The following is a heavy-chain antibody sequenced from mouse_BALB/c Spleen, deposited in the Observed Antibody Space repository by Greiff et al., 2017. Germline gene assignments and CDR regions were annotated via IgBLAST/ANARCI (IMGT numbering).Heavy chain of an antibody. CDR1: GFTFSSFG. V-gene: IGHV5-17*02. J-gene: IGHJ3*01. CDR2: ISSGSSTI. CDR3: ARSLSTGTSAY. Sequence: EVQLVESGGGLVQPGGSRKLSCAASGFTFSSFGMHWVRQAPEKGLEWVAYISSGSSTIYYADTVKGRFTISRDNPKNTLFLQMTSLRSEDTAMYYCARSLSTGTSAYWGQGTLVTVSA. D-gene: IGHD4-1*02.